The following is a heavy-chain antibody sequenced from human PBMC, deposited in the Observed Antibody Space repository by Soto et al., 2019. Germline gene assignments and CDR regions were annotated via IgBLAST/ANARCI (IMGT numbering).Heavy chain of an antibody. V-gene: IGHV3-7*01. Sequence: EVQLVESGGGLVQPGGSLRLSCAASEFTFSNYWMNWVRQAPGKGLEWVAYISRDGSEKSYVDSVKGRFTISRDNAKKSLFLQMNILRVEDTAVYYCARGFGESWYGGPDYWGQGTLVTVSS. CDR3: ARGFGESWYGGPDY. J-gene: IGHJ4*01. D-gene: IGHD6-13*01. CDR1: EFTFSNYW. CDR2: ISRDGSEK.